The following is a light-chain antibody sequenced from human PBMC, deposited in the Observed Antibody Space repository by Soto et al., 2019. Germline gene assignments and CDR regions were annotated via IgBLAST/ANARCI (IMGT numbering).Light chain of an antibody. Sequence: EVVLTQSPGTLSLSPVERATLSCRASQNIRGNEIAWYQQKPGQAPRLLIYRGSTRATGIPDRFSGRGSGTDFTLTISRLEPEDFAVYYCQDSGTSAPWTFGQGTKVEIK. CDR2: RGS. J-gene: IGKJ1*01. CDR3: QDSGTSAPWT. V-gene: IGKV3-20*01. CDR1: QNIRGNE.